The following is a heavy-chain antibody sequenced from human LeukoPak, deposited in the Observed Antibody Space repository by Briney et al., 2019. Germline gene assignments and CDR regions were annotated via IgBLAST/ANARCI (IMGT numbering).Heavy chain of an antibody. CDR2: ISSSGSTI. V-gene: IGHV3-11*04. J-gene: IGHJ3*02. CDR1: GFTFSGSY. CDR3: ARWWELRKDAFDI. D-gene: IGHD1-26*01. Sequence: GGSLRLSCAASGFTFSGSYMSWIRQAPGKGLEWVSYISSSGSTIYYADSVKGRFTISRDNAKNSLYLQMNSLRAEDTAVYYCARWWELRKDAFDIWGQGTMVTVSS.